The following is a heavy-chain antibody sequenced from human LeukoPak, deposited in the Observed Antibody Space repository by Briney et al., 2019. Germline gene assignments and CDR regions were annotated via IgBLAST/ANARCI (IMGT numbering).Heavy chain of an antibody. Sequence: ASVKVSCKASGDTFTIYYMHWVRQAPGQGLEWMGGINPSGGTTSYTQKLRVRVTITTDTSTSTVYMELSSLRSEDPGVYYCARDPPREFLEWYNLLDVWGQGTTVTVSS. D-gene: IGHD3-3*01. J-gene: IGHJ6*02. CDR1: GDTFTIYY. CDR3: ARDPPREFLEWYNLLDV. V-gene: IGHV1-46*01. CDR2: INPSGGTT.